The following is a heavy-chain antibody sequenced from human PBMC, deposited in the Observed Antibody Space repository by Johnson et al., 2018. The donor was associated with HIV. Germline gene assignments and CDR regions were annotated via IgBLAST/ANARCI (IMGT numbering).Heavy chain of an antibody. CDR3: ARSPSIDDAFDI. CDR1: GFTFSDYY. J-gene: IGHJ3*02. V-gene: IGHV3-66*01. D-gene: IGHD2/OR15-2a*01. Sequence: VQVVESGGGLVKPGGSLRLSCAASGFTFSDYYMSWIRQAPGKGLEWVSVIYSGGSTYYADSVKGRFTISRDNSKNTLYLQMNSLRAEDTAVYYCARSPSIDDAFDIWGQGTMVTVSS. CDR2: IYSGGST.